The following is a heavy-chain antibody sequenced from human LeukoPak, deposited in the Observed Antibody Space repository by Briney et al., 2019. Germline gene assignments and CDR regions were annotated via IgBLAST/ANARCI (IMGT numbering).Heavy chain of an antibody. CDR2: ISYDGSNK. J-gene: IGHJ4*02. Sequence: GGSLRLSCAASRFTFSSYGMHWVRQAPGKGLEWVAVISYDGSNKYYADSVKGRFTISRDNSKNTLYLQMNSLRAEDTAVYYCAKSPPERYGSTFDYWGQGTLVTVSS. CDR1: RFTFSSYG. V-gene: IGHV3-30*18. D-gene: IGHD3-10*01. CDR3: AKSPPERYGSTFDY.